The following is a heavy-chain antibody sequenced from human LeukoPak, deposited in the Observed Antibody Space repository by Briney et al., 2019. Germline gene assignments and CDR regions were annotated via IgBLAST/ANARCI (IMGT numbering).Heavy chain of an antibody. V-gene: IGHV5-51*01. Sequence: GAALKISSEGAGSSFSSYWIGGGRPPPDKGVGWRGIIYHGDSDTRYSPSFQGQVTISADKSISTAYLQWSSLKASDTAMYYCARLDGDGLYFFDSWGQGTLVTVSS. CDR3: ARLDGDGLYFFDS. CDR2: IYHGDSDT. J-gene: IGHJ4*02. CDR1: GSSFSSYW. D-gene: IGHD5-24*01.